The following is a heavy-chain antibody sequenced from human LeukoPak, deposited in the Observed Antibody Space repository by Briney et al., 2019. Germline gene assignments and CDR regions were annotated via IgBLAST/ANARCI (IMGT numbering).Heavy chain of an antibody. V-gene: IGHV3-74*01. D-gene: IGHD3-16*01. J-gene: IGHJ4*02. Sequence: GGSLRLSCVASGFTLSSYWMHWVRQAPGKGLVWVSRITSDGSGTSCADSVKGRFTISRDNAKNTLFLQMNSLRVEDTAVYYCARDLGGPDYWGQGTLVTVSS. CDR1: GFTLSSYW. CDR3: ARDLGGPDY. CDR2: ITSDGSGT.